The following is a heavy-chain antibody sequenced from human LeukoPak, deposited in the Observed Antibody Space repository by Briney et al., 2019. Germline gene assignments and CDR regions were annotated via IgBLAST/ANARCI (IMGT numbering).Heavy chain of an antibody. J-gene: IGHJ3*01. CDR2: IRHDGSNK. CDR3: TKVRLLGALDDAFDV. V-gene: IGHV3-30*02. Sequence: GGSLRLSCSASGFPFSSYAMHWVRQAPGKGLEWVAFIRHDGSNKYHSNSVQGRFTISRDNSRNTLYLQLNSLRPEDTAVYYCTKVRLLGALDDAFDVWGQGTMVTVSS. D-gene: IGHD7-27*01. CDR1: GFPFSSYA.